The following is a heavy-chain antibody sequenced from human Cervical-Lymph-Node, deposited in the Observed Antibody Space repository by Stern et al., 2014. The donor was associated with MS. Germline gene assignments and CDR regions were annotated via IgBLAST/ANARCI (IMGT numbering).Heavy chain of an antibody. J-gene: IGHJ4*02. CDR1: GYSFSTFW. D-gene: IGHD3-22*01. CDR2: IYPGDSDS. Sequence: EVQLVQSGAEVKKSGGSLKISCKGSGYSFSTFWIGWVRQMPGKGLEWVGIIYPGDSDSRYGPSFQGQVTSSVDKSITTAYLQWGSLKASDTAMYYCARLYDDSGYYLDYWGQGTLVTVTS. V-gene: IGHV5-51*01. CDR3: ARLYDDSGYYLDY.